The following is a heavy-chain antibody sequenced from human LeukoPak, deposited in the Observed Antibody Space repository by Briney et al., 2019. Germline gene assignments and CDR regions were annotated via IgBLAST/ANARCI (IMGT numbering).Heavy chain of an antibody. CDR3: ARRDSGSYTNWFDP. J-gene: IGHJ5*02. D-gene: IGHD1-26*01. Sequence: KPSETLSLTCTVSGGSISDYYWSWIRQPPGKGLEWIGYIYYSGSTNYNPSLKSRVTILVDTSKNQFSLKLYSVTAADTAVYCCARRDSGSYTNWFDPWGQGTLVTVSS. CDR2: IYYSGST. CDR1: GGSISDYY. V-gene: IGHV4-59*01.